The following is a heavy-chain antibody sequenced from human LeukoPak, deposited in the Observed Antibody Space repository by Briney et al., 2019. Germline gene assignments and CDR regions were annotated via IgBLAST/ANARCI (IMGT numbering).Heavy chain of an antibody. CDR1: GDSSSTYS. V-gene: IGHV4-59*01. CDR2: IYYSGST. Sequence: PSETLSLTCTVSGDSSSTYSWTWLRQPPGKGLEWIGYIYYSGSTNYNPSLKSRITISVDTSKRQISLKLSSVTAADTAVYYCARGARDGVVGRFDPWGQGTLVTVSS. CDR3: ARGARDGVVGRFDP. D-gene: IGHD2-15*01. J-gene: IGHJ5*02.